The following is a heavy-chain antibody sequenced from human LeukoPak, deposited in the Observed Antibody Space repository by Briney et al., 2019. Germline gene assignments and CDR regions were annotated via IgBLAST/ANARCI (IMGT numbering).Heavy chain of an antibody. CDR3: AKAHVGTNWFDP. Sequence: SETLSLTCTVSGYSISSGYYWGWIRQPPGKGLEWIGSIYHSGSTYYNPSLKSRVTISVDTSKNQFSLKLSSVTAADTAVYYCAKAHVGTNWFDPWGQGTLVTVSS. CDR1: GYSISSGYY. D-gene: IGHD1-26*01. J-gene: IGHJ5*02. V-gene: IGHV4-38-2*02. CDR2: IYHSGST.